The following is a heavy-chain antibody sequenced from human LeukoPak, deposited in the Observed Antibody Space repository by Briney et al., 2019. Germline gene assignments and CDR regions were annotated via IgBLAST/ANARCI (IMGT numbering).Heavy chain of an antibody. CDR3: AKDKGLMLYCSSISCYPDY. D-gene: IGHD2-2*01. V-gene: IGHV1-2*02. J-gene: IGHJ4*02. Sequence: ASLKVSCKASGYTFTDYYIHWVRQAPGQGLEWMGWINPNSGGTKYAQKFQGRVTMTRDTSNSTASLELSRLRSDDTAVYYCAKDKGLMLYCSSISCYPDYWGQGTVITVSS. CDR2: INPNSGGT. CDR1: GYTFTDYY.